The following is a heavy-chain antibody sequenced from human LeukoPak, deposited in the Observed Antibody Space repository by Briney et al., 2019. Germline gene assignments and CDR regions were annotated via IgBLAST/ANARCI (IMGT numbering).Heavy chain of an antibody. V-gene: IGHV1-18*01. CDR3: ARVRWELPELDY. J-gene: IGHJ4*02. CDR2: ISAYNGNT. Sequence: ASVKVSCKASGYTFTNYAITWVRQAPGEGREWVGWISAYNGNTNYAQNLQGRVTMTTDTSTSTAYMEVSSLRSEDTAVYYCARVRWELPELDYWGQGTLVTVSS. D-gene: IGHD1-26*01. CDR1: GYTFTNYA.